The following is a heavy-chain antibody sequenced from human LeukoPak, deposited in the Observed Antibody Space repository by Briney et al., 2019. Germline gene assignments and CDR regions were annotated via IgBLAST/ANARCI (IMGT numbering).Heavy chain of an antibody. V-gene: IGHV3-23*01. Sequence: GGSLRLSCAASGFTFSSYAMSWVRRAPGKGLEWVSAISGSGGSTYYADSVKGRFTISRDNSKNTLYLQMNSLRAEDTAVYYCAKGSAADIVVVPAYDYWGQGTLVTVSS. CDR2: ISGSGGST. D-gene: IGHD2-2*01. CDR1: GFTFSSYA. CDR3: AKGSAADIVVVPAYDY. J-gene: IGHJ4*02.